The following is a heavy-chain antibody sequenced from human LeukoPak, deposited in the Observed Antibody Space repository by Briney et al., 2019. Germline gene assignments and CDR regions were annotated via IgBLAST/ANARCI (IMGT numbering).Heavy chain of an antibody. V-gene: IGHV3-30*18. D-gene: IGHD6-13*01. CDR1: GIHFRVYH. J-gene: IGHJ2*01. CDR2: IVYDGTNK. CDR3: AKGGRAAADRNFDL. Sequence: TLRLSCAASGIHFRVYHMRSVRQAPANALVWLAAIVYDGTNKIDADSVKGRFSISRDNSKNTLYLQMNSLRAEDTAVYFCAKGGRAAADRNFDLWGRGTLVTVSS.